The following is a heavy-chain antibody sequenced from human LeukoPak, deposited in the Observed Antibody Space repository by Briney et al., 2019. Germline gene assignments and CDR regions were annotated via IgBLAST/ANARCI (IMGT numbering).Heavy chain of an antibody. CDR3: ARDPSKPSPLLVHGRDYFDY. V-gene: IGHV3-7*01. CDR1: GFTFSSYW. CDR2: IKQDGSDK. Sequence: PGRSLRLSCAASGFTFSSYWMSSVRQPPGKGREWVANIKQDGSDKYYVDCVEGRFTISRDNAKNSLYLQMNSLRAEDTAVYYCARDPSKPSPLLVHGRDYFDYWGQGTLVTVSS. D-gene: IGHD3-10*01. J-gene: IGHJ4*02.